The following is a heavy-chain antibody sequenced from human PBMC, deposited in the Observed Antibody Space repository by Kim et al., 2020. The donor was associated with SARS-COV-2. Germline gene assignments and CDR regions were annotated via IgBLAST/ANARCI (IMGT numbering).Heavy chain of an antibody. CDR3: AKEEGAGTTNCFLDY. CDR2: ISGSGGST. D-gene: IGHD1-7*01. J-gene: IGHJ4*02. V-gene: IGHV3-23*01. Sequence: GGSLRLSCAASGFTFSTYAMSWVRQAPGKGLEWVSSISGSGGSTYYTDSEKGRFTISRDNSKNTLYLQLNSLRAEDTAVYYCAKEEGAGTTNCFLDYWGQGTLVTVSS. CDR1: GFTFSTYA.